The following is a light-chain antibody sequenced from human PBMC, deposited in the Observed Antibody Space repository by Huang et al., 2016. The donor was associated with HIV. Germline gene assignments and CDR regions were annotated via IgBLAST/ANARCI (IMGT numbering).Light chain of an antibody. J-gene: IGKJ2*01. Sequence: EIVLTQSPATRSMSPGQRATLSCRASQSVSRNLAWFQQKPGQAPRLLIYGASTRATGIQARFSGSWSGTEFTLTISSLQSEDFAVYYCQQYNNWPPMYTFGQGTKLEV. CDR3: QQYNNWPPMYT. CDR1: QSVSRN. V-gene: IGKV3-15*01. CDR2: GAS.